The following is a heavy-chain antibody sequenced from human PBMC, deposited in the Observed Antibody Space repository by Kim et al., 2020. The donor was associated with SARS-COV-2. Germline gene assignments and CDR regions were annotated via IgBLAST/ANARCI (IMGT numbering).Heavy chain of an antibody. CDR2: IIPIFGTG. Sequence: SVKVSCKASGGTFSSYAISWVRQAPGQGLEWMGGIIPIFGTGNYAQKFQGRVTITADESTSTAYMELSSLRSEDTAVYYCARDGWFGELLPNWGQGTLVTVSS. CDR1: GGTFSSYA. D-gene: IGHD3-10*01. V-gene: IGHV1-69*13. J-gene: IGHJ4*02. CDR3: ARDGWFGELLPN.